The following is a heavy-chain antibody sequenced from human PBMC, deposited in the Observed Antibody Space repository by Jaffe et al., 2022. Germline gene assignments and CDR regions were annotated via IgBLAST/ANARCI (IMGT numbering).Heavy chain of an antibody. Sequence: QVQLVESGGGVVQPGGSLRLSCAASGFTFSSYGMHWVRQAPGKGLEWVAFIRYDGSNKYYADSVKGRFTISRDNSKNTLYLQMNSLRAEDTAVYYCAKDPQMWNARYSSSWSDAFDIWGQGTMVTVSS. V-gene: IGHV3-30*02. CDR1: GFTFSSYG. J-gene: IGHJ3*02. CDR3: AKDPQMWNARYSSSWSDAFDI. D-gene: IGHD6-13*01. CDR2: IRYDGSNK.